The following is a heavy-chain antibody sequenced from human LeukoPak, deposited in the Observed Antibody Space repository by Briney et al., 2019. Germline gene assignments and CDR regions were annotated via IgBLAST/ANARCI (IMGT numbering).Heavy chain of an antibody. Sequence: SETLSLTCTVSGGSVSSGSYYWSWIRQPPGKGLEWIGNIYYSGSTNYNPSLKSRDTISVDTSKNQFSLKLSSVTAADTAVYYCARELAELGYCSGGSCYSNWFDPWGQGTLVTVSS. CDR3: ARELAELGYCSGGSCYSNWFDP. CDR1: GGSVSSGSYY. V-gene: IGHV4-61*01. D-gene: IGHD2-15*01. CDR2: IYYSGST. J-gene: IGHJ5*02.